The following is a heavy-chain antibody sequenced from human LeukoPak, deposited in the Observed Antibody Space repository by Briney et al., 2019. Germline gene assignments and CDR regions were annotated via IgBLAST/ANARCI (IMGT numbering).Heavy chain of an antibody. J-gene: IGHJ6*03. CDR1: GYTFTSYD. CDR3: ARGGTGYSSGWYWGVGYYYYMDV. CDR2: MNPNSGNT. D-gene: IGHD6-19*01. Sequence: GASVKVSCKASGYTFTSYDINWVRQATGQGLEWMGWMNPNSGNTGYAQKFQGRVTITRNTSISTAYMELSSLRSEDTAVYYCARGGTGYSSGWYWGVGYYYYMDVWGKGTTVTVSS. V-gene: IGHV1-8*03.